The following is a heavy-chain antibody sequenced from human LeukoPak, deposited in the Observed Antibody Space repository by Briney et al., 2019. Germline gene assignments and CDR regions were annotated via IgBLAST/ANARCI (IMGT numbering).Heavy chain of an antibody. CDR1: GFTFSSYN. V-gene: IGHV3-21*01. CDR2: ISSSSSYI. CDR3: ARVGVFGGWYSDY. D-gene: IGHD6-19*01. J-gene: IGHJ4*02. Sequence: PGGSLRLSCAASGFTFSSYNMNWVRQAPGKGLEWVSSISSSSSYIFYADSVKGRFTISRDSAKNSLYLQMNSLRAEDTAVYYCARVGVFGGWYSDYWGQGTLVTVSS.